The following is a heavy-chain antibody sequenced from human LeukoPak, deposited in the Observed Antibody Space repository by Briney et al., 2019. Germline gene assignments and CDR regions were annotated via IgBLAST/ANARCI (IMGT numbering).Heavy chain of an antibody. CDR1: GFTFSSYS. CDR2: ISSSSSYI. D-gene: IGHD3-22*01. J-gene: IGHJ6*02. V-gene: IGHV3-21*01. CDR3: ARDRDNDLYVSSGPGGWYYGMDV. Sequence: GGSLRLSCAASGFTFSSYSMNWVRQAPGKGLEWVSSISSSSSYIYYADSVKGRFTISRDNAKNSLYLQMNSLRAEDTAVYYCARDRDNDLYVSSGPGGWYYGMDVWGQGTTVTVSS.